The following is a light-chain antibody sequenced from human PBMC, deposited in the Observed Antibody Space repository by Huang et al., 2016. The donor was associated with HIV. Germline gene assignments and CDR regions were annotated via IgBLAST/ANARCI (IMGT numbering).Light chain of an antibody. V-gene: IGKV1-NL1*01. J-gene: IGKJ1*01. CDR3: QQYHGIPWT. CDR1: QGIGNS. CDR2: ATS. Sequence: DIQMTQSPSSLSASVGDRVTITCRASQGIGNSLAWYQQKPEKAPRLLLYATSRLESGVPSRFSGSGAGTHYTRTSSNLQPEDIASYYCQQYHGIPWTFGQGTKVEIK.